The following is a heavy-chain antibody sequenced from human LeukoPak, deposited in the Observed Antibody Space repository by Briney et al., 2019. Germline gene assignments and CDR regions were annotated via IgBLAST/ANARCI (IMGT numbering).Heavy chain of an antibody. CDR3: AKPYYDFWSGWD. Sequence: GGSLRLSCAASVFTFSSYAMRWVPHAPAKGLEWVSAISGSGGSTYYADSVKGRFTISRDNSKNTLYLQMNSLRAEDTAVYYCAKPYYDFWSGWDWGQGTLVTVSS. CDR2: ISGSGGST. CDR1: VFTFSSYA. D-gene: IGHD3-3*01. V-gene: IGHV3-23*01. J-gene: IGHJ4*02.